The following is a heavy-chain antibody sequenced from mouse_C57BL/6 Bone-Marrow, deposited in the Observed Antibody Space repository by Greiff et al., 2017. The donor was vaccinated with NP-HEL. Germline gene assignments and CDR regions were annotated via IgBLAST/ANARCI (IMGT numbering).Heavy chain of an antibody. CDR3: ARSDYYGSSPHYFDY. D-gene: IGHD1-1*01. Sequence: QVQLKESGAELVKPGASVKLSCKASGYTFTEYTIHWVKQRSGQGLEWIGWFYPGSGSIKYNEKFKDKATLTADKSSSTAYMQLSSLTYEDSAVYYCARSDYYGSSPHYFDYWGQGTTLTVSS. CDR1: GYTFTEYT. V-gene: IGHV1-62-2*01. J-gene: IGHJ2*01. CDR2: FYPGSGSI.